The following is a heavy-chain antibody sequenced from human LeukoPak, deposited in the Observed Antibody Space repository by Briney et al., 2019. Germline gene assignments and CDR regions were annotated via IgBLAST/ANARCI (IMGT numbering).Heavy chain of an antibody. V-gene: IGHV1-2*02. D-gene: IGHD3-22*01. CDR1: GYTFTGYY. J-gene: IGHJ6*02. CDR3: ARDRVLTSSYYDSSGYSYYYGMDV. Sequence: GASVKVSCKASGYTFTGYYMHWVRQAPGQGLEWMGWINPNSGGTNYAQKFQGRVTMTRDTSISTAYMELSRLRSDDTAVYYCARDRVLTSSYYDSSGYSYYYGMDVWGQGTTVTVSS. CDR2: INPNSGGT.